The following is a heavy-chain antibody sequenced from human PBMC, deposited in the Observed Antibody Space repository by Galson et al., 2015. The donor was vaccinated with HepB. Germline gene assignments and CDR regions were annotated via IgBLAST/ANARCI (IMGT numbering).Heavy chain of an antibody. CDR2: ISAYNGNT. Sequence: SVKVSCKASGYTFTSYGISWVRQAPGQGLEWMGWISAYNGNTNYAQKLQGRVTMTTDTSTSIAYMELRSLRSDDTAVYYCARGLWFGEQQADYYYGMDVWGQGTTVTVSS. CDR1: GYTFTSYG. CDR3: ARGLWFGEQQADYYYGMDV. D-gene: IGHD3-10*01. V-gene: IGHV1-18*01. J-gene: IGHJ6*02.